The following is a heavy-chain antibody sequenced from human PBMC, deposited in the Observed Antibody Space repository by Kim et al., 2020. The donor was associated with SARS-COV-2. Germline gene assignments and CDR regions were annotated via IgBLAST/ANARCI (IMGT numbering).Heavy chain of an antibody. D-gene: IGHD3-16*01. CDR1: GGSISSSSYY. CDR3: ARGLSFGFF. J-gene: IGHJ4*02. Sequence: SETLSLTCTVSGGSISSSSYYWGWIRQPPGKGLEWIGSIYYSGSTYYNPSLKSRVTISVDTSKNQFSLKLSSVTAADTAVYYCARGLSFGFFWGQGTLVTVSS. CDR2: IYYSGST. V-gene: IGHV4-39*01.